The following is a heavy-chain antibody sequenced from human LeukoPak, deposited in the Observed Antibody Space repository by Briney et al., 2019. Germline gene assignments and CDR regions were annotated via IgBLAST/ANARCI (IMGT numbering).Heavy chain of an antibody. V-gene: IGHV4-39*01. CDR2: IYSSGST. CDR1: GGSISSGGYY. D-gene: IGHD3-22*01. CDR3: ATPYYYDSSGYSHDAFDI. J-gene: IGHJ3*02. Sequence: SETLSLTCTVSGGSISSGGYYWGWIRQPPGKGLEWIGSIYSSGSTYYNPSLKSRVTISVDTSKNQFSLKLSSVTAAETAVYYCATPYYYDSSGYSHDAFDIWDQGTMVTVSS.